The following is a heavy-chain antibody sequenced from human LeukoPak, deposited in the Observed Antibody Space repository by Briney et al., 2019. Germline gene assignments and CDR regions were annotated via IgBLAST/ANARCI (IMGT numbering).Heavy chain of an antibody. CDR2: ISTNNGNT. CDR3: ARNGGAVTAEDYYMDV. J-gene: IGHJ6*03. D-gene: IGHD2-21*02. Sequence: GASVTVSCKAFGYAFSSSAINWVRQAPGQGLEWMGWISTNNGNTDYAQRFQGRVTMTTDTSTSTAYMELRSLRSDDTAVYFCARNGGAVTAEDYYMDVWGKGTTVTVSS. CDR1: GYAFSSSA. V-gene: IGHV1-18*01.